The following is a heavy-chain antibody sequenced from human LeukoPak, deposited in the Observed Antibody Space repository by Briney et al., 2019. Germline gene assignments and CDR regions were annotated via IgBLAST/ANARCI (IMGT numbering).Heavy chain of an antibody. J-gene: IGHJ4*02. CDR1: GFTFSSYG. V-gene: IGHV3-30*02. CDR3: AKDLKYSSSWYLRY. D-gene: IGHD6-13*01. Sequence: GGSLRLSCAASGFTFSSYGMHWVRQAPGKGLEWVAFIRYDGSNKYYADSVKGRFTISRDNSKNTLYLQMNSLRAEDTAVYYCAKDLKYSSSWYLRYWGQGTLVTVSS. CDR2: IRYDGSNK.